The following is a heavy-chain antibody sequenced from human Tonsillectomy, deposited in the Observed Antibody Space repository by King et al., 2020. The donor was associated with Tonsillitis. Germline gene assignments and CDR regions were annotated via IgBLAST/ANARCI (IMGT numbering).Heavy chain of an antibody. CDR2: IRYDEGNK. CDR3: AKDRYCSSFSCYVLGLDY. J-gene: IGHJ4*02. CDR1: GFTFSSYG. D-gene: IGHD2-2*01. Sequence: VQLVESGGGVVQPGGSLRLSCVASGFTFSSYGIHWVRQAPGKGLEWVAFIRYDEGNKYYADSVKGRFTVSRDNSKNTLYLQMNRLRVEDTAIYYCAKDRYCSSFSCYVLGLDYWGQGTLVTVSS. V-gene: IGHV3-30*02.